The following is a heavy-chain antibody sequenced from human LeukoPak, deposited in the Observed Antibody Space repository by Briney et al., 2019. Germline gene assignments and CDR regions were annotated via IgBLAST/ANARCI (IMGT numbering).Heavy chain of an antibody. CDR1: GYTFTSFY. CDR3: ARVLYDSSAYYADF. D-gene: IGHD3-22*01. Sequence: ASVKVSCKTSGYTFTSFYIHWVRQAPGQGLEWMGVINPSGGSTSYSQKFQGRVTMTRDTSTSAVYMQLSSLRSEDTAVYYCARVLYDSSAYYADFWGQGTLVTVSS. CDR2: INPSGGST. J-gene: IGHJ4*02. V-gene: IGHV1-46*01.